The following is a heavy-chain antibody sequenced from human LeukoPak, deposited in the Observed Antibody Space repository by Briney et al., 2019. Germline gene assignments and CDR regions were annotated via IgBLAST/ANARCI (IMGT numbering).Heavy chain of an antibody. J-gene: IGHJ4*02. D-gene: IGHD3-10*01. CDR1: GFTFDDYA. Sequence: GRSLRLSCAASGFTFDDYAMHWVRQAPGKGLEWVSGISWNSGSIGYADSVKGRFTISRDNAKNSLYLQTNSLRAEDTALYYCAKDTEVTMVRGGLDYWGQGTLVTVSS. CDR3: AKDTEVTMVRGGLDY. V-gene: IGHV3-9*01. CDR2: ISWNSGSI.